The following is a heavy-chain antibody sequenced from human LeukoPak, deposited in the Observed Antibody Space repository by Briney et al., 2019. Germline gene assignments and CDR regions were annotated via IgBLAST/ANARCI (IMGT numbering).Heavy chain of an antibody. Sequence: ASVKVSCKASGCTFTGYYMHWVRQAPGQGLEWMGWINPNSGGTNYAPKFQGRVSMTRDTSISTAYMELSRLRSDDTAVYYCARGVVAATFYYYMDVWGKGTTVTVSS. CDR1: GCTFTGYY. J-gene: IGHJ6*03. V-gene: IGHV1-2*02. D-gene: IGHD2-15*01. CDR3: ARGVVAATFYYYMDV. CDR2: INPNSGGT.